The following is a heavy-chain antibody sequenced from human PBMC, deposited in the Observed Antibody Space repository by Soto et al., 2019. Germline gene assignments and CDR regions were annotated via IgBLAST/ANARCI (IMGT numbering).Heavy chain of an antibody. D-gene: IGHD3-22*01. J-gene: IGHJ3*02. V-gene: IGHV4-39*01. CDR3: ARRQYYYDSSGYYWGAFDI. Sequence: PSETLSLTCTVSGGSISSSSYYWGWIRQPPGKGLEWIGSIYYSGSTYYNPSLKSRVTISVDTSKNQFSLKLSSVTAADTAVYYCARRQYYYDSSGYYWGAFDIWGQGTMVTVS. CDR2: IYYSGST. CDR1: GGSISSSSYY.